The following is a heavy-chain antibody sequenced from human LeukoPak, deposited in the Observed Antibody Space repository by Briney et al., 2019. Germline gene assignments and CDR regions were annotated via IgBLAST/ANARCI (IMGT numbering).Heavy chain of an antibody. CDR1: GFTFSSYA. Sequence: GGSLRLSCAASGFTFSSYAMHWVRQAPGKGLEWVAVISYDGSNKYYADSVKGRFTISRDNSKNTLYLQMNSLRAEDTAVYYCARPIYRVLAYYDFWSGYYGDAFDIWGQGTMVTVSS. CDR2: ISYDGSNK. J-gene: IGHJ3*02. D-gene: IGHD3-3*01. CDR3: ARPIYRVLAYYDFWSGYYGDAFDI. V-gene: IGHV3-30-3*01.